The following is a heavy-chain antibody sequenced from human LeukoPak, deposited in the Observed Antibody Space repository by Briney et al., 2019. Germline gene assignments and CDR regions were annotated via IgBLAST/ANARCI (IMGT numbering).Heavy chain of an antibody. V-gene: IGHV4-34*01. CDR1: GGSFSGYY. CDR3: ARMLPRDY. Sequence: SETLSLTCAVYGGSFSGYYWSWIRQPPGKGLEWIGEINHSGSTNYNPSFKSRVTISVDTSKNQFSLKLSSVTAADTAVYYCARMLPRDYWGQGTLVTVSS. CDR2: INHSGST. J-gene: IGHJ4*02. D-gene: IGHD3-10*02.